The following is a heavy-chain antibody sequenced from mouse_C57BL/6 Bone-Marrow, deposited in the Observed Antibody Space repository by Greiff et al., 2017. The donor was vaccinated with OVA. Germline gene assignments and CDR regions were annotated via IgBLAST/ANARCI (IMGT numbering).Heavy chain of an antibody. J-gene: IGHJ4*01. CDR2: IDPENGDT. CDR1: GFNIKDDY. Sequence: EVKLQQSGAELVRPGASVKLSCTASGFNIKDDYMHWVKQRPEQGLEWIGRIDPENGDTEYASKFQGKATITADTSSNTAYLQLSSLTSDYTAVYYCTARSLLCYAIDYWGQGTSVTVSS. V-gene: IGHV14-4*01. CDR3: TARSLLCYAIDY. D-gene: IGHD2-1*01.